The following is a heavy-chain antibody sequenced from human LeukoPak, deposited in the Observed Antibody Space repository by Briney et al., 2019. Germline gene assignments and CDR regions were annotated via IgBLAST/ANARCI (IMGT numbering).Heavy chain of an antibody. Sequence: PGGSLRLSCSASGFTFSSYGLHWVRQAPGKGLEWVSYINSDSRTRYYAESVKGRFTISRDNAKNSLYLQMSSLRAEDTAAYYCARGRWGSGYYFDYWGQGTLVTVSS. CDR3: ARGRWGSGYYFDY. V-gene: IGHV3-48*04. CDR1: GFTFSSYG. J-gene: IGHJ4*02. CDR2: INSDSRTR. D-gene: IGHD6-25*01.